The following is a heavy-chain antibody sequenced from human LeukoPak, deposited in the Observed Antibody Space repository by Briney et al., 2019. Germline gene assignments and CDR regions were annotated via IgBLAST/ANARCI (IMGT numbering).Heavy chain of an antibody. V-gene: IGHV4-59*01. CDR3: ARDAPRGWFDP. CDR2: IYYSGST. CDR1: GGSISSYY. Sequence: SETLSLACTVSGGSISSYYWSWIQQPPGKGLEWIGYIYYSGSTNYNPSLKSRVTISVDTSKNQFSLKLSSVTAADTAVYYCARDAPRGWFDPWGQGTLVTVSS. J-gene: IGHJ5*02.